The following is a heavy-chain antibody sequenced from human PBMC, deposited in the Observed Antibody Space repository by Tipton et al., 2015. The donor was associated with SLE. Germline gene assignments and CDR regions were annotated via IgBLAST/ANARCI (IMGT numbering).Heavy chain of an antibody. D-gene: IGHD5-24*01. CDR1: GDSISSGGYY. CDR2: IYYSGST. CDR3: ARDGYNLDAFDI. V-gene: IGHV4-31*03. Sequence: TLSLTCNVSGDSISSGGYYWSWIRQHPGRGLEWIGYIYYSGSTYYNPSLKSRLTISVDTSKNQFSLKLNSVTAADTAVYYCARDGYNLDAFDIWGQGTMVTVSS. J-gene: IGHJ3*02.